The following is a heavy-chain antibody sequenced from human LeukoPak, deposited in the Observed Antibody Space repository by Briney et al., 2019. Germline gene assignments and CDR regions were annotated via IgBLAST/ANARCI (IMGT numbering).Heavy chain of an antibody. J-gene: IGHJ4*02. Sequence: GGSLRLSCAASGFTFSSYGMHWVRQAPGKGLEWVAVIWYDGSNKYYADSVKGRFTISRDNSKNTLYLQTNSLRAEDTAVYYCARDVVVRGVINFFDYWGQGTLVTVSS. CDR2: IWYDGSNK. V-gene: IGHV3-33*01. D-gene: IGHD3-10*01. CDR1: GFTFSSYG. CDR3: ARDVVVRGVINFFDY.